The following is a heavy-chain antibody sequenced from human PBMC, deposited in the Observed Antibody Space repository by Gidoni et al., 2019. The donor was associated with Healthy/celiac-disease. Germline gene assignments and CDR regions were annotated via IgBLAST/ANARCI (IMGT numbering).Heavy chain of an antibody. V-gene: IGHV3-23*01. CDR2: ISGSGGST. CDR1: GFTFSSYA. CDR3: ANRRRAFDY. Sequence: EVQLLDSVGGLLQPGGSLRLSCAASGFTFSSYAMSWVRQAPGKGLGWVSAISGSGGSTYYADAVKGRFTISRDNSKNTLYLQMTSLRAEDTAVYYCANRRRAFDYWGQGTLVTVSS. J-gene: IGHJ4*02.